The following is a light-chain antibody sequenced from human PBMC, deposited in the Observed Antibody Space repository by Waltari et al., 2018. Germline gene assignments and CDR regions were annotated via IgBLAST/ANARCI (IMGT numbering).Light chain of an antibody. CDR2: EGS. J-gene: IGLJ3*02. CDR3: CSYGDSVM. CDR1: SSTVRNPTF. Sequence: QSALPQPASVSGSPGQSITIPCSGISSTVRNPTFVTCYQPLPDAAPNLVIYEGSKRPSGVSDRFSGSKSGNTASLTISGLQAEDEADYYCCSYGDSVMFGGGTKLTVL. V-gene: IGLV2-23*01.